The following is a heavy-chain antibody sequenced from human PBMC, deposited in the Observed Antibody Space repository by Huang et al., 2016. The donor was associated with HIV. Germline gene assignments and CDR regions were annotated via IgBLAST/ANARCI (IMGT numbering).Heavy chain of an antibody. Sequence: QVQLQESGPGLVKPSETLSLTCTVSGGSISSYYWCWIRQPPGKGLEWIGYMYYSGSTTSNPSLKSRVTISVDTSKNQLSLKLSYVTAADTAVYYCARSHSIHWGFNWFDPWGQGTLVTVSS. D-gene: IGHD7-27*01. J-gene: IGHJ5*02. CDR3: ARSHSIHWGFNWFDP. CDR2: MYYSGST. CDR1: GGSISSYY. V-gene: IGHV4-59*01.